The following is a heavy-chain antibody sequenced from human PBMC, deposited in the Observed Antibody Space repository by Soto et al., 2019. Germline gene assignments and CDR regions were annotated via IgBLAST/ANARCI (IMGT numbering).Heavy chain of an antibody. J-gene: IGHJ4*02. CDR2: MSGDGRT. Sequence: QPGGSLRLSCVGSGFRVSVSVMAWVRKAPGKGLEWLSVMSGDGRTRYALSVTGRFTISRDNSKNTLYLQMRSLRAEDAAAYYCVKWHTSNFDSLPFTGFDFWGQGTQVTVSS. V-gene: IGHV3-23*01. CDR3: VKWHTSNFDSLPFTGFDF. D-gene: IGHD3-22*01. CDR1: GFRVSVSV.